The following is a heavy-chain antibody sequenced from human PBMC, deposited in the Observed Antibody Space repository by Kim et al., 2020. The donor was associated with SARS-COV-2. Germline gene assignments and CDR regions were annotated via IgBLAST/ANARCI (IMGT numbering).Heavy chain of an antibody. CDR3: ARDKNCASGYYYYSMDV. CDR2: INPNSGCG. Sequence: ASVKVSCKASGYTFTSYYIHWVRQAPGQGLEWMGWINPNSGCGSYAQKFRGRVTMTRDMSINTAYMELSSLRSDDAAMYYCARDKNCASGYYYYSMDVWGRGTTVTVSS. D-gene: IGHD2-21*01. J-gene: IGHJ6*02. CDR1: GYTFTSYY. V-gene: IGHV1-2*02.